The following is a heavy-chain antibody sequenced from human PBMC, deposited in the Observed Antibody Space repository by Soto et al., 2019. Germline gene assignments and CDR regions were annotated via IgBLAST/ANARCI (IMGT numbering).Heavy chain of an antibody. CDR2: IYHSGRT. D-gene: IGHD6-19*01. J-gene: IGHJ4*02. Sequence: HVQLQESGPGLVKPSGTLSLTCAVSGGSISSSNWWSWVRQSPGKGLEWIGEIYHSGRTNYNPSLKSRVAISIDKSKSQFSLNLISVTAADTAVFYCARVASVAGYFDFWGQGILVTVSS. V-gene: IGHV4-4*02. CDR3: ARVASVAGYFDF. CDR1: GGSISSSNW.